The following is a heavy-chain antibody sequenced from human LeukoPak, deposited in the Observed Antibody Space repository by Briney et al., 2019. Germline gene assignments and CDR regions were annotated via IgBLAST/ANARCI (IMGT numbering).Heavy chain of an antibody. V-gene: IGHV4-4*02. CDR3: ARARAFPIYYYYYMDV. J-gene: IGHJ6*03. Sequence: SETLSLTCSVSGDSISSRFWWTWVRQTPGKGLEWIGEISHSDNTNYNPSLKSRVTIFVDQSKNQFSLRLNSVTAADTAIYYCARARAFPIYYYYYMDVWGKGTTVTISS. CDR2: ISHSDNT. CDR1: GDSISSRFW. D-gene: IGHD2-21*01.